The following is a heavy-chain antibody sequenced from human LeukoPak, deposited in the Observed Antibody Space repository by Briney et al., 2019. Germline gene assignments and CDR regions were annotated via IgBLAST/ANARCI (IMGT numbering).Heavy chain of an antibody. CDR3: ARGGPQGYTY. Sequence: SETLSLTCAVYGGSFSVYYWSWIRQPPGKGLEWIGEINHSGSTNYNPSLKSRVTISVDTSKNQFSLKLSSVTAADTAVYYCARGGPQGYTYWGQGMLVTVSS. V-gene: IGHV4-34*01. D-gene: IGHD2-2*02. J-gene: IGHJ4*02. CDR1: GGSFSVYY. CDR2: INHSGST.